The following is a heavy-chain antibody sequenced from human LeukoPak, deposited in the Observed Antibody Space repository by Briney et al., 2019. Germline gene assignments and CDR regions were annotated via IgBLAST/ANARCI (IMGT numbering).Heavy chain of an antibody. CDR2: INPNSGGT. CDR1: GYTFTGYY. Sequence: ASVKVSCKASGYTFTGYYMHWVRQAPGQGLEWMGWINPNSGGTNYAQKFQGRVTMTTDTSTNTVYMELRSLRSDDTAVYYCARDLFSRRMNYYGSGSYFAYWGQGTLVAVSS. D-gene: IGHD3-10*01. V-gene: IGHV1-2*02. J-gene: IGHJ4*02. CDR3: ARDLFSRRMNYYGSGSYFAY.